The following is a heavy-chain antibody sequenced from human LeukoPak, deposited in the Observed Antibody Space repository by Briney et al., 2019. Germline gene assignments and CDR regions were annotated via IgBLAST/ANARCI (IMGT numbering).Heavy chain of an antibody. CDR3: ATSERDFDWLQY. Sequence: PSETLSLTCAVYGGSFSGYYWSWIRQPPGKGLGWIGEINHSGSTNYNPSLKSRVTISVDTSKNQFSLKLSSVTAADTAVYYCATSERDFDWLQYWGQGTLVTVSS. D-gene: IGHD3-9*01. CDR2: INHSGST. CDR1: GGSFSGYY. J-gene: IGHJ4*02. V-gene: IGHV4-34*01.